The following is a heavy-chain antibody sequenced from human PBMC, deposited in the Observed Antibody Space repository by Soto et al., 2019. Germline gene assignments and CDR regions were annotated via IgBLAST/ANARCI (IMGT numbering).Heavy chain of an antibody. CDR2: INAANGDT. V-gene: IGHV1-3*01. Sequence: ASVEVSCKASGYTFTSYCIHWVRQAPGQRLEWMGWINAANGDTKYSPKFQGRVTITRDTSASTAYMELSSLRPEDTAVYYCVRRHVSATGIDWFDPWGQGTLVTVSS. D-gene: IGHD6-13*01. CDR1: GYTFTSYC. J-gene: IGHJ5*02. CDR3: VRRHVSATGIDWFDP.